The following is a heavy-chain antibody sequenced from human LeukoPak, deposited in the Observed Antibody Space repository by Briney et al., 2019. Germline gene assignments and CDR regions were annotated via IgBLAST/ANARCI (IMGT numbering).Heavy chain of an antibody. D-gene: IGHD6-19*01. J-gene: IGHJ5*02. Sequence: SETLSLTCTVSSGSITSYYWSWVRQPAGKGLEWIGRIYSSGTTNYNPSLTRRGTMSVDTSKNQFSLKLSSVTAADTAVYYCARDDSTGYGDWFDPWGQGTLVTVSS. CDR2: IYSSGTT. CDR3: ARDDSTGYGDWFDP. V-gene: IGHV4-4*07. CDR1: SGSITSYY.